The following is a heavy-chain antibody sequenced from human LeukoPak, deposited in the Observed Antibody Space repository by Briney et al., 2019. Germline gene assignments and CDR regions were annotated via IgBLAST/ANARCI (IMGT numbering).Heavy chain of an antibody. J-gene: IGHJ5*01. CDR2: ISQSGST. CDR1: GGSFSGYS. D-gene: IGHD6-19*01. Sequence: SETLSLTCAVSGGSFSGYSWNWIRHPPGKGREWIGEISQSGSTKYNSSIKSRVTISIDTSKSQFSMRLNSVTAADTALYYCARCDSGGWFFDSWGQGALVTVSS. V-gene: IGHV4-34*01. CDR3: ARCDSGGWFFDS.